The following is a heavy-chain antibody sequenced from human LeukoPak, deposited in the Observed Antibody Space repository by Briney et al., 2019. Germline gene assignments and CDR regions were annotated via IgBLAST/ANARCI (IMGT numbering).Heavy chain of an antibody. CDR1: GGSISSYY. Sequence: SETLSLTCTVSGGSISSYYWSWIRQPPGKGLEWIGRIFASGSTNYNPSLKSRVTMSEDTSKNQFSLNLTSVTAADTAVYYCARGAGYSREVNFYHYMDVWGKGTTVTVSS. D-gene: IGHD1-26*01. J-gene: IGHJ6*03. CDR2: IFASGST. V-gene: IGHV4-4*07. CDR3: ARGAGYSREVNFYHYMDV.